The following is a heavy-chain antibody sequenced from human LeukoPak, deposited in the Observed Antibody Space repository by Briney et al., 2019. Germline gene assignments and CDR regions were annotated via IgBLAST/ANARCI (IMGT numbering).Heavy chain of an antibody. CDR2: IYYSGST. D-gene: IGHD5-18*01. J-gene: IGHJ4*02. Sequence: SETLSLTCTVSGGSISSYYRSWIRQPPGKGLEWIGYIYYSGSTNYNPSLKSRVTISVDTSKNQFSLKLSSVTAADTAVYYCARDDTPQRGYSYGYFDYWGQGTLVTVSS. CDR1: GGSISSYY. CDR3: ARDDTPQRGYSYGYFDY. V-gene: IGHV4-59*01.